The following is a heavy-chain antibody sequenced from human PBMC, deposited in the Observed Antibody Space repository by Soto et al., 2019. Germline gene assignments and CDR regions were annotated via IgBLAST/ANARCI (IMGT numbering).Heavy chain of an antibody. CDR2: INHSGST. CDR1: GGSFSVYT. V-gene: IGHV4-34*01. Sequence: VQLHQLGAGLLNLSEPLSLPCAVYGGSFSVYTWSWIRQPPGKGLAWIGEINHSGSTNYNPSLKSRVTISVDTSKNQISLKLSSVTAADTAVYYCARVTPDGDYDLWSGYYNYDYWGQGPLVTVSS. CDR3: ARVTPDGDYDLWSGYYNYDY. J-gene: IGHJ4*02. D-gene: IGHD3-3*01.